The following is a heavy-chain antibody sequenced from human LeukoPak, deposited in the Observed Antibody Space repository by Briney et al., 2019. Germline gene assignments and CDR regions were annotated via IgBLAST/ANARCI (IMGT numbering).Heavy chain of an antibody. J-gene: IGHJ4*02. CDR1: GFTFSSHG. CDR3: ARDLSYASGEF. Sequence: QTRGSLRLSCAGSGFTFSSHGIYWVRQAPGKGLEWVAAIWYDGSKQLYIDSVKGRFTISRDDSKNTVFLQMNSLRAEDTAVYFCARDLSYASGEFWGQGTLVTVSS. D-gene: IGHD3-10*01. CDR2: IWYDGSKQ. V-gene: IGHV3-33*01.